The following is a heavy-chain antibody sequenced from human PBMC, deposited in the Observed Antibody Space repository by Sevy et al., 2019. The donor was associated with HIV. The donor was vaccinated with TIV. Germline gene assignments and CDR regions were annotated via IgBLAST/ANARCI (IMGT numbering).Heavy chain of an antibody. J-gene: IGHJ4*02. CDR2: IKQDGSEK. CDR3: ARGEYYESSGYYY. Sequence: GGSLRLSCAASGFTFSSYWMNWVRQAPGKGLEWVANIKQDGSEKYYVDSVKGRFTISRDNAKNSLYLQMDSLRAEDTVVYYCARGEYYESSGYYYWGQGTLVTVSS. V-gene: IGHV3-7*01. D-gene: IGHD3-22*01. CDR1: GFTFSSYW.